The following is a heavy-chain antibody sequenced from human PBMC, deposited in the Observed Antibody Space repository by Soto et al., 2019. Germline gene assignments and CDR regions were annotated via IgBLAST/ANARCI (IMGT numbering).Heavy chain of an antibody. CDR2: INPNNGGT. V-gene: IGHV1-2*02. J-gene: IGHJ4*02. CDR1: GYSFTGNS. D-gene: IGHD6-25*01. Sequence: QVHLVQSGAEVKKPGASVKVSCKASGYSFTGNSMHWVRQAPGQGLEWMGWINPNNGGTNYAQKFQGRGTMTRDTSSSTAYMALSRLRSDGTAVYYCAMQRGGVVYWGQGTLVTVSS. CDR3: AMQRGGVVY.